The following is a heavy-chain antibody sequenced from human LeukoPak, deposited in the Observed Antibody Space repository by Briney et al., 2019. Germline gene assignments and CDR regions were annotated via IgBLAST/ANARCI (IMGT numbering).Heavy chain of an antibody. Sequence: GGSLRLSCAASGFTFSSYGMHWVRQTPGKGLEWVAYIRYDGNNEYYVNSVKGRFTISRDNSQNTLYLQMNSLRAEDTAVYYCAKGVLRAGGDYWGQGTLVTVSS. D-gene: IGHD3-16*01. V-gene: IGHV3-30*02. CDR3: AKGVLRAGGDY. CDR1: GFTFSSYG. CDR2: IRYDGNNE. J-gene: IGHJ4*02.